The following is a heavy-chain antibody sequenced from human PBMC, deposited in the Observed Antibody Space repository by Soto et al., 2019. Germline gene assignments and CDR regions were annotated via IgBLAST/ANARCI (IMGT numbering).Heavy chain of an antibody. D-gene: IGHD3-16*01. CDR3: IKEARGHSYARL. V-gene: IGHV3-23*01. Sequence: EVQLLESGGDLVHPGESLRLSCAASGFLSGNYAMDWIRQAPGMGLEWVSAISDSGVNTYYADSVKGRFTISRDNSKNALYLEMKSLRAGDTAVYYCIKEARGHSYARLWGRGTPVTVSS. CDR1: GFLSGNYA. J-gene: IGHJ4*02. CDR2: ISDSGVNT.